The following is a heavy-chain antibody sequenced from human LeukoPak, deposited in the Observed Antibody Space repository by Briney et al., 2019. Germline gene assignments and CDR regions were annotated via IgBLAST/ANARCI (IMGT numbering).Heavy chain of an antibody. V-gene: IGHV3-23*01. J-gene: IGHJ4*02. CDR2: ITGPGEGT. CDR1: GFSFSDYA. D-gene: IGHD6-19*01. CDR3: AKRMYGWYQIDY. Sequence: HAGGSLRLSCAASGFSFSDYAMSWVRQAPGKGLEWVSAITGPGEGTRYADFVQGRFTTSRDNSKNTLYLQMNSLRAEDTAVYFCAKRMYGWYQIDYWGQGTLVTVSS.